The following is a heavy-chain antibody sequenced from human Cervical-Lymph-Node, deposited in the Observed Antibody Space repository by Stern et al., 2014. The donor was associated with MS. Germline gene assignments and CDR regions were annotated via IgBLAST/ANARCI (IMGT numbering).Heavy chain of an antibody. Sequence: VQLLESGAEVKKPGSSVKVSCKASGATFSNYAISWVRQAPGQGLEWMGRIIPFLDIANYAQKFQGRVTITAEKSTSTAYMELSSLRSEDTAVYYCARGGGDFSGWYYFDYWGQGTLVTVSS. CDR3: ARGGGDFSGWYYFDY. V-gene: IGHV1-69*09. J-gene: IGHJ4*02. CDR2: IIPFLDIA. D-gene: IGHD6-19*01. CDR1: GATFSNYA.